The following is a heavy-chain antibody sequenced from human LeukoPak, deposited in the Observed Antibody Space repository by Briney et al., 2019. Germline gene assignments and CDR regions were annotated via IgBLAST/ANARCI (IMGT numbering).Heavy chain of an antibody. V-gene: IGHV4-59*01. D-gene: IGHD2-15*01. J-gene: IGHJ2*01. CDR2: IYYSGST. Sequence: SETLSLTRTVSGGSISSYYWSWIRQPPGKGREWIGYIYYSGSTNYSPSLKSRVTISVDTSKNQFSLKLSSVTAADTAVYYCARPHGYCSGGSCPPGYWYFDLWGRGTLVTVSS. CDR1: GGSISSYY. CDR3: ARPHGYCSGGSCPPGYWYFDL.